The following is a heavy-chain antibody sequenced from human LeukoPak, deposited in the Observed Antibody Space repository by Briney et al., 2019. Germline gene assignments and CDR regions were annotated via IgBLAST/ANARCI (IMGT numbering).Heavy chain of an antibody. CDR3: ARDVRSYYDSSGYYYYYYGMDV. Sequence: TGGSLRLSCAASGFTVSSNYMSWVRQAPGKGLEWVSVIYSGGSTYYADSVKGRFTISRDNSKNTLYLQMNSLRAEDTAVYYCARDVRSYYDSSGYYYYYYGMDVWGQGTTVTVSS. J-gene: IGHJ6*02. CDR2: IYSGGST. D-gene: IGHD3-22*01. V-gene: IGHV3-66*01. CDR1: GFTVSSNY.